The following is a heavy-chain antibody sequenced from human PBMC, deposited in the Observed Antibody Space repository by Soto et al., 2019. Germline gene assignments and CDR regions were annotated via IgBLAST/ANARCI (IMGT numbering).Heavy chain of an antibody. J-gene: IGHJ4*02. V-gene: IGHV1-69*06. CDR3: ARGGPCVGSGWYYFDY. D-gene: IGHD6-19*01. Sequence: QVQLVQSGAEVKKPGYSVKVSCKASGGTFSSYAISWVRQAPGQGLEWMGGILPIFGTANYAQKFQGRVTITADKSASTAYMELSSLRSEDTAVYYCARGGPCVGSGWYYFDYWGQGTLVTVSS. CDR2: ILPIFGTA. CDR1: GGTFSSYA.